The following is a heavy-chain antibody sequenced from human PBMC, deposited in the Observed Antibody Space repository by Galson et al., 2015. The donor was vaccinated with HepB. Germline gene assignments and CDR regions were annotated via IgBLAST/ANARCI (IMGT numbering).Heavy chain of an antibody. V-gene: IGHV3-21*01. CDR1: GFTFSSYS. D-gene: IGHD2-2*01. Sequence: SLRLSCAASGFTFSSYSMNWVRQAPGKGLEWVSSISSSSSYIYYADSVKGRFTISRDNAKNSLYLQMNSLRAEDTAVYYCARGVGIVVVPAAEPCWFDPWGQGTLVTVSS. CDR3: ARGVGIVVVPAAEPCWFDP. CDR2: ISSSSSYI. J-gene: IGHJ5*02.